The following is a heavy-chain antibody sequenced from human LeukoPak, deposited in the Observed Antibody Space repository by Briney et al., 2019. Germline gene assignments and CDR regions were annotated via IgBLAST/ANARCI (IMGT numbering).Heavy chain of an antibody. V-gene: IGHV3-43D*03. CDR1: GFTFDDYA. CDR2: ICWDGGST. J-gene: IGHJ4*02. CDR3: AKVYYDILTGYYSPFDY. D-gene: IGHD3-9*01. Sequence: GGSLRLSCAASGFTFDDYAMHWVRQAPGKGLEWVSLICWDGGSTYYADSVKGRFTTSRDNAKNYLYLQMNSLRAEDTALYYCAKVYYDILTGYYSPFDYWGQGTLVTVSS.